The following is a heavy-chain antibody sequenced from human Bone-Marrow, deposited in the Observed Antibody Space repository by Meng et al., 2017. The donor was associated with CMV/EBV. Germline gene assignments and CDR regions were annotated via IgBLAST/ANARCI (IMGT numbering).Heavy chain of an antibody. Sequence: GESLKISCAASGFTFSSYAMHWVRQAPGKGLEWVAVISYDGSNKYYADSVKGRFTISRDNSKNTLYLQMNSLRAEDTAVYYCARDTSPTMIVVAPTGYWGQGTLVTGSS. D-gene: IGHD3-22*01. CDR2: ISYDGSNK. V-gene: IGHV3-30*04. J-gene: IGHJ4*02. CDR3: ARDTSPTMIVVAPTGY. CDR1: GFTFSSYA.